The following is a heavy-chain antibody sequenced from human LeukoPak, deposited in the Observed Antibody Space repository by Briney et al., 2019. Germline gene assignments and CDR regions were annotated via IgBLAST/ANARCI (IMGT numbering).Heavy chain of an antibody. CDR2: INWNGGSP. J-gene: IGHJ6*03. V-gene: IGHV3-20*04. CDR3: ARGPPPSMVRGVIISYYPYYMDV. Sequence: GGSLRLSCAASGFTFDDYGMSWVRQAPGKGLEWVSGINWNGGSPGYADSVKGRFTISRDNAKNSLYLQMNSLRAEDTALYYCARGPPPSMVRGVIISYYPYYMDVWGKGTTVTVSS. CDR1: GFTFDDYG. D-gene: IGHD3-10*01.